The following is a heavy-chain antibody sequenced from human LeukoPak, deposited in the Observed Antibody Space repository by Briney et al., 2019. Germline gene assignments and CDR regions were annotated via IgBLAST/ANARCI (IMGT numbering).Heavy chain of an antibody. Sequence: RASVKVSCKASGYTFTGYYMHWVRQAPGQGLEWMGWINPNSGGTNYAQKFQGRVTMTRDTSISTAYMELSRLRSDDTAVYYCARKTKEWQQPLDYWGQGTLVTVSS. CDR2: INPNSGGT. D-gene: IGHD6-13*01. CDR1: GYTFTGYY. CDR3: ARKTKEWQQPLDY. J-gene: IGHJ4*02. V-gene: IGHV1-2*02.